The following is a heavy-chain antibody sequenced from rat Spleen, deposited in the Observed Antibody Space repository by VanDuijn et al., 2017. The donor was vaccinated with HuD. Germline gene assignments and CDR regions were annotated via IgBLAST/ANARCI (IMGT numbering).Heavy chain of an antibody. CDR1: GFSLSSYG. CDR3: TRTYGGYTQHWFAY. V-gene: IGHV2-63*01. Sequence: QVQLKESGPGLVQPSQTLSLTCTVSGFSLSSYGVIWVRQPPGKGLEWMGRMRYTGDTSYNSALKSRLTISRDTSKNQVFLKMNSLQTDDTAIYFCTRTYGGYTQHWFAYWGQGTLVTVSS. J-gene: IGHJ3*01. CDR2: MRYTGDT. D-gene: IGHD1-11*01.